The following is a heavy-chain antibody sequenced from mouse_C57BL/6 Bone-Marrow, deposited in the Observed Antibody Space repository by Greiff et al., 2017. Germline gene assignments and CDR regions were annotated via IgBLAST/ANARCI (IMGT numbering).Heavy chain of an antibody. CDR1: GYNITDYY. CDR3: ARGGYYGAY. J-gene: IGHJ3*01. CDR2: IDPAVGDT. D-gene: IGHD2-3*01. V-gene: IGHV14-2*01. Sequence: VQLQQSGAELVKPGASVKLSCTASGYNITDYYMHWVKQRPEQGLEWIGRIDPAVGDTKYAPKFQGKATMTADTSSNTAYLQLSSLTSEDTAVYYCARGGYYGAYWDQGTRVTVSA.